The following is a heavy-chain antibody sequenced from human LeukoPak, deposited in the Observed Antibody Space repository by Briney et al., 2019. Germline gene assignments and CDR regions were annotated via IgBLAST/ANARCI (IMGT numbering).Heavy chain of an antibody. Sequence: PSETLSLTCAVYGGSFSGYYWSWIRQPPGKGLEWIGEINHSGSTNYNPSLKSRVTISVDTSKNQFSLKLSSVTAADTAVYYCAGGRRGSRHNWFDPWGQGTLVTVSS. J-gene: IGHJ5*02. D-gene: IGHD6-13*01. V-gene: IGHV4-34*01. CDR1: GGSFSGYY. CDR2: INHSGST. CDR3: AGGRRGSRHNWFDP.